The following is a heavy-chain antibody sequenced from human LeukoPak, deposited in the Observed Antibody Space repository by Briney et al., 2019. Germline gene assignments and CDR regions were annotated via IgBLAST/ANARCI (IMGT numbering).Heavy chain of an antibody. Sequence: GASVKVSCTASGYTFTSYAMHWVRQAPGQRLEWMGWINAGNGNTKYSQKFQGRVTITRDTSASTAYMELSSLRSEDTAVYYCASSAAMVSYYYYYGMDVWGQGTTVTVSS. D-gene: IGHD5-18*01. CDR3: ASSAAMVSYYYYYGMDV. CDR2: INAGNGNT. CDR1: GYTFTSYA. V-gene: IGHV1-3*01. J-gene: IGHJ6*02.